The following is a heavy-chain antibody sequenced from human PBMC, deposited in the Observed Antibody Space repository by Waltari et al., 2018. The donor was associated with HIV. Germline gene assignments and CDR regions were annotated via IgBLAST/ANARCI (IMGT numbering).Heavy chain of an antibody. CDR2: INHSGST. J-gene: IGHJ6*02. CDR3: ARGGVALGYYYYYGMDV. Sequence: QVQLQQWGAGLLKPSETLSLTCAVYGGSFSGYYWSWIRQPPGKGLEWIGEINHSGSTNYNPSLKSRVTISVDTSKNQFSLKLSSVTAADTAVYYCARGGVALGYYYYYGMDVWGQGTTVTVSS. D-gene: IGHD5-12*01. V-gene: IGHV4-34*01. CDR1: GGSFSGYY.